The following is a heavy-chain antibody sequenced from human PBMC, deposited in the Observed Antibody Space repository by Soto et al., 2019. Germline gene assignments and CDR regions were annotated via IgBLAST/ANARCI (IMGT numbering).Heavy chain of an antibody. Sequence: SETLSLTCTVSGGSISSYYWSWIRQPPGKGLEWIGYIYYSGSTNYNPSLKSRVTISVDTSKSQFSLKLSSVTAADTAVYYCAGASSGWEYYFDYWGQGTLVTVSS. CDR3: AGASSGWEYYFDY. D-gene: IGHD6-19*01. CDR2: IYYSGST. J-gene: IGHJ4*02. CDR1: GGSISSYY. V-gene: IGHV4-59*08.